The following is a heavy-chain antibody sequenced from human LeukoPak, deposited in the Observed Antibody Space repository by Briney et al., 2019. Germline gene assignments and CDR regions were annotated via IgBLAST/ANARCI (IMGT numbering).Heavy chain of an antibody. CDR2: ISGDGART. D-gene: IGHD1-14*01. Sequence: GGSLRLSCAASAFPFSTYVMSWVRQAPGGGLEWISSISGDGARTYHTNSVKGRLTISRDNPKNTLFLQVNSLRVEDTAVYYCAKGGLTTPLHYWGQGTLVTVSS. V-gene: IGHV3-23*01. J-gene: IGHJ4*02. CDR1: AFPFSTYV. CDR3: AKGGLTTPLHY.